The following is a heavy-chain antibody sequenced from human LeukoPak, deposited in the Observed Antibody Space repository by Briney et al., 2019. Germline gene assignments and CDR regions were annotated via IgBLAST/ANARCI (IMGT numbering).Heavy chain of an antibody. Sequence: GASVKVSCKASGYTFNRYYMHWVRQAPGQGLEWMGIINPSGGSTSYAQKFQGRVTMTRDTSTSTVYMELRSLRSEDTAVYYCARGLPVIAVAGTGWFDPWGQETMVTVPS. CDR2: INPSGGST. D-gene: IGHD6-19*01. J-gene: IGHJ5*02. CDR3: ARGLPVIAVAGTGWFDP. CDR1: GYTFNRYY. V-gene: IGHV1-46*02.